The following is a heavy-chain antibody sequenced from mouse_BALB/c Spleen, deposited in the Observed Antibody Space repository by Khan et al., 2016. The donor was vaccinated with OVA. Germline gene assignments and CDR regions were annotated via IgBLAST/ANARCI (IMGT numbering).Heavy chain of an antibody. J-gene: IGHJ3*01. CDR1: GYTFTSYV. CDR3: ATVGNYYVSFAY. V-gene: IGHV1S136*01. CDR2: IYPFNDDT. D-gene: IGHD1-1*01. Sequence: EVQLQQSGPELVKPGASVKMSCKASGYTFTSYVMHWVKQKPGLGLEWIGYIYPFNDDTKYNEKFKGKATLTSDKSSSTAYMELISLTSEDSAVYYCATVGNYYVSFAYWGQGTLVTVSA.